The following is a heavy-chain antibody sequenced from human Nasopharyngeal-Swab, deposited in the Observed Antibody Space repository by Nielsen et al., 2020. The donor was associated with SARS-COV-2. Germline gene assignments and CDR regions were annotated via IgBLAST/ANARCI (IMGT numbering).Heavy chain of an antibody. CDR1: VGTFSSYA. J-gene: IGHJ6*04. CDR2: IIPIFGTA. Sequence: SVKVSCKASVGTFSSYAISWVRQAPGQGLEWMGGIIPIFGTANYAQKFQGRVTITADESTSTAYMELSSLRSEDTAVYYCAGATIFGVVIIGPTTGMDVWGKGTTVTVSS. V-gene: IGHV1-69*13. CDR3: AGATIFGVVIIGPTTGMDV. D-gene: IGHD3-3*01.